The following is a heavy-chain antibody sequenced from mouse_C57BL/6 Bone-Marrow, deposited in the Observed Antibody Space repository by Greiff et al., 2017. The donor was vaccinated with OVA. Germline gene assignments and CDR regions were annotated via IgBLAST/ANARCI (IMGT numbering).Heavy chain of an antibody. J-gene: IGHJ1*03. V-gene: IGHV3-6*01. CDR1: GYSITSGYY. CDR3: ASYYSNSNWYFDV. D-gene: IGHD2-5*01. Sequence: EVQLQESGPGLVKPSQSLSLTCSVTGYSITSGYYWNWIRQFPGNKLEWMGYISYDGSNNYNPSLKNRISITRDTSKNQFFLKLNSVTTEDTATYYCASYYSNSNWYFDVWGTGTTVTVSS. CDR2: ISYDGSN.